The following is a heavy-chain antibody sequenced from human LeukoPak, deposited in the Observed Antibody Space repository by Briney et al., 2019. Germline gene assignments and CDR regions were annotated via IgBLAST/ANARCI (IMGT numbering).Heavy chain of an antibody. CDR2: IYSGGTT. V-gene: IGHV3-53*01. CDR3: ARLGDHFHWNLDL. D-gene: IGHD1-1*01. Sequence: AGSLRLSWAASGLTLGTYYMNWVRQAPGKGLDWVSIIYSGGTTYYADSVKGRFTISRDTSKNTLSLQMNSLRVEDTAVYFCARLGDHFHWNLDLWGRGTLVTVSS. CDR1: GLTLGTYY. J-gene: IGHJ2*01.